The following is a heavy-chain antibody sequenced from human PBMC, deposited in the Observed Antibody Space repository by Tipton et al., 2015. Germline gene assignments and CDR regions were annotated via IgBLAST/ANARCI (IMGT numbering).Heavy chain of an antibody. Sequence: TLSLTCTVSGGSIRSYYWSWIRQPPGKGLEWIGYIYYSGSTNYNPSLKSRVTISADTSKNQFSLKLSSVTAADTAVYFCARDLEHGVDVWGQGTTVTVS. CDR3: ARDLEHGVDV. CDR2: IYYSGST. V-gene: IGHV4-59*12. D-gene: IGHD1/OR15-1a*01. CDR1: GGSIRSYY. J-gene: IGHJ6*02.